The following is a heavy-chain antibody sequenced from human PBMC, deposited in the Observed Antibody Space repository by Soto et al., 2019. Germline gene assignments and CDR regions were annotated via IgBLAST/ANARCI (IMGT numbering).Heavy chain of an antibody. D-gene: IGHD2-15*01. Sequence: SETLSLTCAVYGGSFSGYYWSWIRQPPGKGLEWIGEINHSGSTNYNPSLKSRVTISVDTSKNQFSLKLSSVTAADTAVYYCARGMYCSGGSCYSGRGFYYYYGMDVWGQGTTVTVSS. CDR1: GGSFSGYY. J-gene: IGHJ6*02. CDR3: ARGMYCSGGSCYSGRGFYYYYGMDV. CDR2: INHSGST. V-gene: IGHV4-34*01.